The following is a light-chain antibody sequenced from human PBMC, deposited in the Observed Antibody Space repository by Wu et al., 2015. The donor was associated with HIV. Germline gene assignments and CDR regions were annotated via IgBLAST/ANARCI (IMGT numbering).Light chain of an antibody. CDR2: GAS. J-gene: IGKJ1*01. Sequence: EIVMTQSPATLSVSPGERATLSCRASQSVSSNLAWYQQKPGQAPRLLFIYGASTRATGIPARFSGSGSGTEFTLTISSLQSEDFAVYYCQQYNNWPRTFGQGTKVEIK. CDR3: QQYNNWPRT. CDR1: QSVSSN. V-gene: IGKV3-15*01.